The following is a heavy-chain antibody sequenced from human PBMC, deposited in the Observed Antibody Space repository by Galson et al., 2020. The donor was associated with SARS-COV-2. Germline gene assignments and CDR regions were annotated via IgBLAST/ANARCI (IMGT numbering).Heavy chain of an antibody. CDR3: AREGPYCSSTSCYTL. V-gene: IGHV1-69*10. CDR2: IIPILGIA. J-gene: IGHJ4*02. Sequence: SVKVSCKASGGTFSSYAISWVRQAPGQGLEWMGGIIPILGIANYAQKFQGRVTITADKSTSTAYMELSSLRSEDTAVYYCAREGPYCSSTSCYTLWGQGTLVTVSS. D-gene: IGHD2-2*02. CDR1: GGTFSSYA.